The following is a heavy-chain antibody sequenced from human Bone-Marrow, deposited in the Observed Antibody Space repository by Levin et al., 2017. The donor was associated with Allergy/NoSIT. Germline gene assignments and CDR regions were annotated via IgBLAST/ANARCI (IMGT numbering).Heavy chain of an antibody. Sequence: SETLSLTCTVSGDSISPYYWSWIRQPPGKGLEWIAFVHDSGSTSYNPSLKSRVTISVDTSRNQFSLKLTSVTAADTAVYYCAREFSAFDYWGQGSLVTVSS. CDR1: GDSISPYY. V-gene: IGHV4-59*01. CDR3: AREFSAFDY. CDR2: VHDSGST. J-gene: IGHJ4*02.